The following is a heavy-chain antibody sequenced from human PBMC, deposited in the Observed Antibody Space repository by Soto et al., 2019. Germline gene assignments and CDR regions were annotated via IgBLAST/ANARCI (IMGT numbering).Heavy chain of an antibody. Sequence: QVQLVQSGAEVKKPGSSVKVSCKASGGTFSSYTISWVRQAPGQGLEWMGRIIPILGIANYAQKFQGRVTITADKSTSTAYMELSSLRSEDTAVYYCARVVVPAAHLYAFDGWGQGTLVTVSS. CDR3: ARVVVPAAHLYAFDG. D-gene: IGHD2-2*01. J-gene: IGHJ4*02. CDR1: GGTFSSYT. V-gene: IGHV1-69*02. CDR2: IIPILGIA.